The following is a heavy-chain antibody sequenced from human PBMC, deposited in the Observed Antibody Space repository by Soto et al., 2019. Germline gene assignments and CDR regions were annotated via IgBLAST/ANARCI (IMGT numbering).Heavy chain of an antibody. Sequence: SETLSLTCTVSGGSISSYYWSWIRQPPGKGLEWIGYIYYSGSTNYNPSLKSRVTISGDTSKNQFSLKLSSVTAADTAVYYCARHSHSGSYLGVLYNWFDPWGQGTLVTVSS. CDR2: IYYSGST. J-gene: IGHJ5*02. CDR3: ARHSHSGSYLGVLYNWFDP. V-gene: IGHV4-59*08. D-gene: IGHD1-26*01. CDR1: GGSISSYY.